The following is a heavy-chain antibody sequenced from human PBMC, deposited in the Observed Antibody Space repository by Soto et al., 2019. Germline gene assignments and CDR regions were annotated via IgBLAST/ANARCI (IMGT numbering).Heavy chain of an antibody. CDR2: IYYSGST. CDR1: GGSISSSSYY. D-gene: IGHD4-17*01. CDR3: ARQQTLRLGDFDY. Sequence: QLQLQESGPGLVKPSETLSLTCTVSGGSISSSSYYWGWIRQPPGKGLEWIGSIYYSGSTYYNPSLKSRVTISVDTSKNQFSLKLSSVTAADTAVYYCARQQTLRLGDFDYWGQGTLVTVSS. V-gene: IGHV4-39*01. J-gene: IGHJ4*02.